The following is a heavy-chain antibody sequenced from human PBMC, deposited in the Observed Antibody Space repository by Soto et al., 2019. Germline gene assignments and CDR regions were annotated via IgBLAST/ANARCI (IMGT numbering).Heavy chain of an antibody. CDR3: AKGGVGYYDSTGYYLYYYYGMDV. CDR2: ISGSGGTT. D-gene: IGHD3-22*01. V-gene: IGHV3-23*01. J-gene: IGHJ6*02. Sequence: EVQLLESGGGLVQPGGSLRLSCAASGFTFSSYSMIWVRQAPGKGLEWVSAISGSGGTTYYADTVKGPFTISRDNTKNTLYLQMNSLRAEGTAVYYCAKGGVGYYDSTGYYLYYYYGMDVWGQGTTVTVSS. CDR1: GFTFSSYS.